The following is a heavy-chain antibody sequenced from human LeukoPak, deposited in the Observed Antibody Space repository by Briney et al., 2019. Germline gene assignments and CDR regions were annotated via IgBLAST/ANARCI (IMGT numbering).Heavy chain of an antibody. D-gene: IGHD2-2*01. Sequence: SSETLSLTCAVYGGSFSGYYWSWIRQPPGKGLEWIGEINHSGSTNYNPSLKSRVTISVDTSKNQFSLKLSSVTAADTAVYYCARSIVVVPAAIRWFDPWGQGTLVTVSS. CDR3: ARSIVVVPAAIRWFDP. V-gene: IGHV4-34*01. J-gene: IGHJ5*02. CDR2: INHSGST. CDR1: GGSFSGYY.